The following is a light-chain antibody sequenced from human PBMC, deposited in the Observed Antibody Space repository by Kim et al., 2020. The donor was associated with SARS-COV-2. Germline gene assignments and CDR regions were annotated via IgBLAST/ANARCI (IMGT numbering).Light chain of an antibody. CDR1: QSISNW. V-gene: IGKV1-5*01. J-gene: IGKJ5*01. Sequence: ASVGDRVTITCRASQSISNWLAWYQQKPGKAPKFLIYDASNLESGVPSRFSGSASGTEFTLTVISLQPDDFATYYCQQYYSYPITFGQGTRLESK. CDR2: DAS. CDR3: QQYYSYPIT.